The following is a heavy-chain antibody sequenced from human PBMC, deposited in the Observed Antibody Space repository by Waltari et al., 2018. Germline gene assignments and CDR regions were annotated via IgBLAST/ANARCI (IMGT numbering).Heavy chain of an antibody. D-gene: IGHD4-17*01. CDR1: GFTVSSKY. CDR2: IYSGGST. CDR3: ARVPSYGDYFFDY. Sequence: EVQLVETGGGLIQPGGSLRLSCDASGFTVSSKYMRPVRQAPGKGLEWVSVIYSGGSTYYADSVKGRFTISRDNSKNTLYLQMNSLRAEDTAVYYCARVPSYGDYFFDYWGQGTLVTVSS. V-gene: IGHV3-53*02. J-gene: IGHJ4*02.